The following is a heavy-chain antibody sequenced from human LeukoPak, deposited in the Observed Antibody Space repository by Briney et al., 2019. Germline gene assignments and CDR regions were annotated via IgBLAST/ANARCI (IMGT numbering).Heavy chain of an antibody. CDR2: ISYDGSNK. D-gene: IGHD6-13*01. Sequence: GGSLRLSCAASGFTFSSYAMHWVRQAPGKGLEWVAVISYDGSNKYYADSVKGRFTISRDNSKNTLYLQMNSLRAEDTAVYYCAKLLLSIAAAGHSGDYWGQGTLVTVSS. CDR1: GFTFSSYA. J-gene: IGHJ4*02. CDR3: AKLLLSIAAAGHSGDY. V-gene: IGHV3-30-3*02.